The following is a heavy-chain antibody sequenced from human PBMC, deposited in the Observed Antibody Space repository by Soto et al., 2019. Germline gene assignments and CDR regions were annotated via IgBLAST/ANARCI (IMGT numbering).Heavy chain of an antibody. J-gene: IGHJ6*02. Sequence: PGGSLRLSCAASGFTFSSYAMSCVRQAPGKGLEWVSAISGSGRSTYYADSVKCRFTISRDNSKNTLYLQMNSLRAEDTAVYYCAKDPDSDYYYYGMDVWGQGTTVTVSS. V-gene: IGHV3-23*01. CDR1: GFTFSSYA. CDR3: AKDPDSDYYYYGMDV. CDR2: ISGSGRST. D-gene: IGHD2-21*01.